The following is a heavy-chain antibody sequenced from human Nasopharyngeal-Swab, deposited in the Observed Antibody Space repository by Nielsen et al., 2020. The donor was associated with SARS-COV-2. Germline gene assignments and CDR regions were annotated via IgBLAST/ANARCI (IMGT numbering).Heavy chain of an antibody. CDR3: ARDYYAYCGGDCYSGPNYFDY. CDR2: ISSSSNYI. D-gene: IGHD2-21*02. J-gene: IGHJ4*02. Sequence: GESLKISCAASGFTFSSYSMNWVRQAPGKGLEWVSSISSSSNYIYYADSVKGRFTISRDNAKNSLYLQMNSLRAEDTAVYYCARDYYAYCGGDCYSGPNYFDYWGQGTLVTVSS. CDR1: GFTFSSYS. V-gene: IGHV3-21*01.